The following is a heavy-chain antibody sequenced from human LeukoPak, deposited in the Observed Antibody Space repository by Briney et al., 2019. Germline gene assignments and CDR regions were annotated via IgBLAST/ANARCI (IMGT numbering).Heavy chain of an antibody. CDR1: GGSISSYY. V-gene: IGHV4-4*07. Sequence: PSETLSLTCTVSGGSISSYYWSWIRQPAGKGLEWIGRIYTSGSTNYNPSLKSRVTMSVDTSKNQFSLKLSSVTAADTAVYYCARGSPLHYDILTGYYGEDAFDIWGQGTMVTVSS. CDR3: ARGSPLHYDILTGYYGEDAFDI. J-gene: IGHJ3*02. CDR2: IYTSGST. D-gene: IGHD3-9*01.